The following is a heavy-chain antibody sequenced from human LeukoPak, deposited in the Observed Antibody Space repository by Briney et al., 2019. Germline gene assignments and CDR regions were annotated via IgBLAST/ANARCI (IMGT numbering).Heavy chain of an antibody. J-gene: IGHJ5*02. CDR3: ARHERLHGSPFDP. CDR1: GDSISSGTSY. D-gene: IGHD3-16*01. Sequence: PSETLSLTCAVSGDSISSGTSYWGWIRQPPGKGLEWLGSICYTGGSYYNPSLKSRVTISVDTSKNQVSLKLSSVTAADTAIYYCARHERLHGSPFDPWGQGTLVTVSS. V-gene: IGHV4-39*01. CDR2: ICYTGGS.